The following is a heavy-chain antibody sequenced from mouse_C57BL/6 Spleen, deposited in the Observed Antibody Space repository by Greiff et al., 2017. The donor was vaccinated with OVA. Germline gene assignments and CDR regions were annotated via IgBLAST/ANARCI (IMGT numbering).Heavy chain of an antibody. V-gene: IGHV2-2*01. D-gene: IGHD4-1*01. J-gene: IGHJ4*01. Sequence: VQLVESGPGLVQPSQSLSITCTVSGFSLTSYGVHWVRQSPGKGLEWLGVIWSGGSTDYNAAFISRLSISKDNSKSQVFFKMNSLQADDTAIYYCARILTGTDYYAMDYWGQGTSVTVSS. CDR2: IWSGGST. CDR1: GFSLTSYG. CDR3: ARILTGTDYYAMDY.